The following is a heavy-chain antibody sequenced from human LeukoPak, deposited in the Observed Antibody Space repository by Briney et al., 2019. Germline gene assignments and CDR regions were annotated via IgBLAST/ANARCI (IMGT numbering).Heavy chain of an antibody. Sequence: SVKVSCKTSGGTFSSYAISWVRQAPGQGLEWMGGIIPNFGTANYAQKFQGRVTITTDESTGTAYMELSSLRSEDTAVYYCARLNELDPWGQGTLVTVSS. CDR3: ARLNELDP. CDR2: IIPNFGTA. J-gene: IGHJ5*02. V-gene: IGHV1-69*05. CDR1: GGTFSSYA.